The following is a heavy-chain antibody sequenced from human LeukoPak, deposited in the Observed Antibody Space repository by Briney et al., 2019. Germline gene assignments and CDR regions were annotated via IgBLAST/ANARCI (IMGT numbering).Heavy chain of an antibody. J-gene: IGHJ6*03. CDR1: GYTFTSYG. V-gene: IGHV1-18*01. D-gene: IGHD3-16*02. CDR2: ISAYNCNT. Sequence: PAASVKVSCKASGYTFTSYGISWVRQPPAQGNEWMGWISAYNCNTNYAQKPQGRVTMTTDTTTSTAYMELRSLRSADAAVYYCARALVSDYYMDVWGKGTTVTVSS. CDR3: ARALVSDYYMDV.